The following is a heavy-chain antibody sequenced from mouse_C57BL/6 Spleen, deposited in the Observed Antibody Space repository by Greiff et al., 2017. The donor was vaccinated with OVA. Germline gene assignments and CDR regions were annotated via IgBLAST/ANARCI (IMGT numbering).Heavy chain of an antibody. V-gene: IGHV2-9-1*01. J-gene: IGHJ4*01. Sequence: QVQLQQSGPGLVAPSQSLSITCTVSGFSLTSYAISWVRQPPGKGLEWLGVIWTGGGTNYNSALKSRLSISKDNSKSQVFLKMNSLQTDDTARYYCAAYGSSYDYAMDYWGQGTSVTVSS. D-gene: IGHD1-1*01. CDR3: AAYGSSYDYAMDY. CDR2: IWTGGGT. CDR1: GFSLTSYA.